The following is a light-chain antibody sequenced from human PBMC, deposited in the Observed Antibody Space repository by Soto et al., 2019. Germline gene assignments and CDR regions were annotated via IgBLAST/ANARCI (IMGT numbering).Light chain of an antibody. CDR2: GAS. Sequence: TQSPHTLSFSPGETSTLSGRASPSVSSSYLAWYQQKPGQAPRLLIYGASSRATGIPDRFSGSGSGTDFTLTISRLEPEDFAVYYCQQYGSSPPYLTFGGGSKVDIK. CDR3: QQYGSSPPYLT. CDR1: PSVSSSY. J-gene: IGKJ4*01. V-gene: IGKV3-20*01.